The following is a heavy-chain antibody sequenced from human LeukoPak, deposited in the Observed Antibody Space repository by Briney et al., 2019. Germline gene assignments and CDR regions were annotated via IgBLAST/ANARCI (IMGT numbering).Heavy chain of an antibody. Sequence: GGSLRLSCAASGFTFSDYYMSWIRQAPGKGLEWVSYISSSSSYTNYADSVKGRFTISRDNAKNSLYLQMNSPRAEDTAVYYCVGVRYNYGLSAYWGQGTLVIVSS. V-gene: IGHV3-11*06. J-gene: IGHJ4*02. CDR3: VGVRYNYGLSAY. CDR1: GFTFSDYY. CDR2: ISSSSSYT. D-gene: IGHD5-18*01.